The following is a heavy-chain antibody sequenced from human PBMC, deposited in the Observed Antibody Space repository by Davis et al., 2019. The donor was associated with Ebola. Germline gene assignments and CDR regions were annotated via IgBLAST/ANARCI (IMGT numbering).Heavy chain of an antibody. J-gene: IGHJ4*02. D-gene: IGHD5-24*01. CDR1: GGSFSRSA. V-gene: IGHV1-69*10. Sequence: AASVKVSCKASGGSFSRSAISWVRQAPGQGLEWMGGILPIFGVANYAQNFQGSVTITVDKSTTTAYMELSSLRSEDTAAYYCARDLVGDGYNYLGKFDYWGQGTLVTVSS. CDR2: ILPIFGVA. CDR3: ARDLVGDGYNYLGKFDY.